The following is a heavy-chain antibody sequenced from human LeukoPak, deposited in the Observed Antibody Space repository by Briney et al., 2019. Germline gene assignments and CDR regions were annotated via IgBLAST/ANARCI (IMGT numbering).Heavy chain of an antibody. CDR3: ARVRRGTVASMVPGQYHFDY. D-gene: IGHD3-10*01. J-gene: IGHJ4*02. V-gene: IGHV3-7*03. Sequence: GGSLRLSCAASEFTFSNYWMGWVRQAPGKGLEWVANIKQDGSEKYYVDSVKGRFTISRYNTKNSLYLQMNSLRAEDTAVYYCARVRRGTVASMVPGQYHFDYWGQGTLVTVSS. CDR2: IKQDGSEK. CDR1: EFTFSNYW.